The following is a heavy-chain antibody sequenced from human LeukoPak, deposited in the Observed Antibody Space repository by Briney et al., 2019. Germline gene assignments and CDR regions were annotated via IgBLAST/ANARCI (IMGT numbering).Heavy chain of an antibody. V-gene: IGHV3-30*18. CDR2: ISYDGSNQ. CDR3: AKDRGSGWSVNWFDP. CDR1: GFTFSSYG. D-gene: IGHD6-19*01. J-gene: IGHJ5*02. Sequence: PGGSLRLSCAASGFTFSSYGMHWVRQAPGKGLEWVAVISYDGSNQYYADSVKGRFTISRDSSKNTLYLQMNSLRAEDTAMYYCAKDRGSGWSVNWFDPWGQGTLVTVSS.